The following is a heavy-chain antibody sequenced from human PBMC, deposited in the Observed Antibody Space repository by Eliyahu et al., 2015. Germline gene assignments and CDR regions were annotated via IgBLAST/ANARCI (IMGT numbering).Heavy chain of an antibody. V-gene: IGHV3-15*01. CDR1: GFXFXNAX. D-gene: IGHD2-21*01. CDR3: TTDRGDSPYYYYGMDV. CDR2: IKSKTDGGTT. Sequence: EVQLVESGGGLVKPGGSLRLSCAASGFXFXNAXRXWXRQAPGKGLEWVGRIKSKTDGGTTDYAAPVKGRFTISRDDSKNTLYLQMNSLKTEDTAVYYCTTDRGDSPYYYYGMDVWGQGTTVTVSS. J-gene: IGHJ6*02.